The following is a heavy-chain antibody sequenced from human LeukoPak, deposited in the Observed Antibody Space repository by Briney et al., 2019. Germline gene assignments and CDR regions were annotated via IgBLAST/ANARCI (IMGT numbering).Heavy chain of an antibody. CDR3: ARRENLLRYFDWLWSS. CDR2: IYYSGST. CDR1: GGSISSGDYY. J-gene: IGHJ4*02. D-gene: IGHD3-9*01. V-gene: IGHV4-39*01. Sequence: SETLSLTCTVSGGSISSGDYYWSWIRQPPGKGLEWIGSIYYSGSTYYNPSLKSRVTISVDTSKNQFSLKLSSVTAADTAVYYCARRENLLRYFDWLWSSWGQGTLVTVSS.